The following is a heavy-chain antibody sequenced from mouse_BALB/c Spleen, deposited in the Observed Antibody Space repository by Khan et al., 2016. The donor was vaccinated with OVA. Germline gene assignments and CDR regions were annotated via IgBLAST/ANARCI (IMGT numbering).Heavy chain of an antibody. D-gene: IGHD2-2*01. V-gene: IGHV5-9-3*01. Sequence: EVELVESGGVVVKPGGSLKLSCSASGFTFSSFASSWVRQTPAQRLEWVATISSGGHYTFYPDSVKGRFTIARANARNTLYLQMSSLRSEDTAMYYCARSLVDYYAMDYWGQGTSVTVSS. CDR3: ARSLVDYYAMDY. J-gene: IGHJ4*01. CDR2: ISSGGHYT. CDR1: GFTFSSFA.